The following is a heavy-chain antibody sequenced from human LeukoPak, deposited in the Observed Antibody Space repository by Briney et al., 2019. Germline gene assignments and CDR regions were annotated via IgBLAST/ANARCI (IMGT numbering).Heavy chain of an antibody. J-gene: IGHJ4*02. CDR2: ISGSGGST. CDR3: AKVHTDSGLAGRSEGAFDY. CDR1: GFTFSSYA. Sequence: GGSLRLSCAASGFTFSSYAMSWVRQAPGKGLEWVSAISGSGGSTYYADSVKGRFTISRDNSKNTLYLQMNSLRAEDTAVYYCAKVHTDSGLAGRSEGAFDYWGQGTLVTVSS. D-gene: IGHD5-12*01. V-gene: IGHV3-23*01.